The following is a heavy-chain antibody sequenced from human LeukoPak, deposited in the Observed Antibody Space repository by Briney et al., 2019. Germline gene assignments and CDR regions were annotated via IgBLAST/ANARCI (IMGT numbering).Heavy chain of an antibody. J-gene: IGHJ6*03. Sequence: SETLSLTCTVSGGSISSSSYYWGWIRQPPGKGLEWIGSIYYSGSTYYNPSLKSRVTISVDTSKNQFSLKLSSVTAADTAVYYCARDRGSSKDYYYYMDVWGKGTTVTVSS. V-gene: IGHV4-39*07. CDR2: IYYSGST. D-gene: IGHD6-6*01. CDR1: GGSISSSSYY. CDR3: ARDRGSSKDYYYYMDV.